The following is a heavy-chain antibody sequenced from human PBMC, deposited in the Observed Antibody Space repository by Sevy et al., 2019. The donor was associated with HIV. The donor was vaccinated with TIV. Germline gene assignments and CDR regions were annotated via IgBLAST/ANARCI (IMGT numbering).Heavy chain of an antibody. Sequence: GGSLRLSCAASGFTFSTYAMHWVRQAPGKGLEWVAVISYDGSNTYYADSVKGRFTISRDSTKNTLYLQMNRLRAEDTAVYFCARDGGYDSRGYDLSNSWAQGTLVTDSS. D-gene: IGHD3-22*01. V-gene: IGHV3-30*04. CDR3: ARDGGYDSRGYDLSNS. J-gene: IGHJ5*02. CDR2: ISYDGSNT. CDR1: GFTFSTYA.